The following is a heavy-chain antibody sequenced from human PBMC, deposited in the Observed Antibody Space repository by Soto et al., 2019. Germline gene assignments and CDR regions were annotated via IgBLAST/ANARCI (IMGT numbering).Heavy chain of an antibody. Sequence: GASVKVSCKASCYTFTSYGIGWVRQATGQGLEWMGWMNPNSGNTGYAQKFQGRVTMTRNTSISTAYMELSSLRSEDTAVYYCARGWYSGYKDSPTDYYGMDVWGQGTTVTVSS. CDR1: CYTFTSYG. CDR2: MNPNSGNT. V-gene: IGHV1-8*01. D-gene: IGHD5-12*01. CDR3: ARGWYSGYKDSPTDYYGMDV. J-gene: IGHJ6*02.